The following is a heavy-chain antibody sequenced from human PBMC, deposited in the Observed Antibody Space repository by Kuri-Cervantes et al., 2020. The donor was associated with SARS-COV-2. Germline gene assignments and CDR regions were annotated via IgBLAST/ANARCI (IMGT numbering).Heavy chain of an antibody. CDR1: GGSFSGYY. CDR3: ARKMDTAMVIDY. J-gene: IGHJ4*02. V-gene: IGHV4-34*01. CDR2: INHSGST. Sequence: GSLRLSCAVYGGSFSGYYWSWIRQPPGKGLEWIGEINHSGSTNYNPSLKSRVTISVDTSKNQFSLKLSSVTAADTAGYYCARKMDTAMVIDYWGQGTLVTVSS. D-gene: IGHD5-18*01.